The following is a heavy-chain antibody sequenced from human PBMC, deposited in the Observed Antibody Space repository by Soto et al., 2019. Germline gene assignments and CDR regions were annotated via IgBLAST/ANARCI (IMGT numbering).Heavy chain of an antibody. D-gene: IGHD3-22*01. CDR2: INHSGST. J-gene: IGHJ4*02. CDR3: ARMYYYDSSGYLTAFDY. Sequence: SETLSLTCAVYGGSFSGYYWSWIRQPPGKGLEWIGEINHSGSTNYNPSLKSRVTISVDTSKNQFSLKLISVTAADTAVYYCARMYYYDSSGYLTAFDYWGQGTLVTVSS. V-gene: IGHV4-34*01. CDR1: GGSFSGYY.